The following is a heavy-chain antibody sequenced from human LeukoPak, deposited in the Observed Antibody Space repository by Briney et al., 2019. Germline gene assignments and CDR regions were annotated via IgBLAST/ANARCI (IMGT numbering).Heavy chain of an antibody. V-gene: IGHV3-66*01. J-gene: IGHJ1*01. D-gene: IGHD3-10*01. CDR2: IYSGGST. CDR1: GFTVSSNY. Sequence: QPGGSLRLSCAASGFTVSSNYMSWVRQAPGKGLEWVSLIYSGGSTYSADSVKGRFTISRDNSKNTLHLQMNSLRVEDTAVYYCARDTDYYGSGRHGYFDHWGQGTLVTVSS. CDR3: ARDTDYYGSGRHGYFDH.